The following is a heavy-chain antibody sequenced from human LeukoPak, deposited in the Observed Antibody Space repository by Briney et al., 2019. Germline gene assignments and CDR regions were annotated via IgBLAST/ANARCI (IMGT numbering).Heavy chain of an antibody. J-gene: IGHJ4*02. CDR1: GFTFSSYA. CDR3: ATSMVRGVIHNGLLDY. CDR2: ISGSGGSK. Sequence: GGSLRLSCAASGFTFSSYAMSWVRQAPGKGLEWVSAISGSGGSKYYAASVKGRFTISRDNSKNTLYLQMNSLRPEDRALYYCATSMVRGVIHNGLLDYWGQKTLGTASS. D-gene: IGHD3-10*01. V-gene: IGHV3-23*01.